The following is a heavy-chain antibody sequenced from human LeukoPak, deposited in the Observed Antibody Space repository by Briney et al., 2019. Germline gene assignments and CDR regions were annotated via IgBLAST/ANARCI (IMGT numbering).Heavy chain of an antibody. CDR1: GFTFDDYA. D-gene: IGHD6-13*01. CDR2: ISWNSGSI. CDR3: ATHLGQQLVLGAFDI. V-gene: IGHV3-9*01. J-gene: IGHJ3*02. Sequence: GGSLRLSCAASGFTFDDYAMHWVRQAPGKGLEWVSGISWNSGSIDYADSVKGRFTISRDNSKNTLYLQMNSLRAEDTAVYYCATHLGQQLVLGAFDIWGQGTVVTVSS.